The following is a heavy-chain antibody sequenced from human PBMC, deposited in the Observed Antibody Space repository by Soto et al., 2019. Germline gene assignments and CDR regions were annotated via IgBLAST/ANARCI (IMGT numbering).Heavy chain of an antibody. CDR2: MSFDGSKA. CDR3: ARGPPGVVPGAIGSGGMDV. Sequence: QVQLVESGGGVVQPGRSLSLSCAASGFTLSSYAVHWVRQAPGKGLAWVAVMSFDGSKASHADSVKGRFTISRDNSKNTVCLQMNSLGVEDSAVYYCARGPPGVVPGAIGSGGMDVWGQGTTVTVSS. D-gene: IGHD2-2*01. J-gene: IGHJ6*02. CDR1: GFTLSSYA. V-gene: IGHV3-30*04.